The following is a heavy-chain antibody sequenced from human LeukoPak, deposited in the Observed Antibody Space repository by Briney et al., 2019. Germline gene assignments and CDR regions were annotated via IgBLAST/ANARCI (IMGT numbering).Heavy chain of an antibody. CDR2: IYYSGST. Sequence: SETLSLTCTVSGGSISSSSYYWGWIRQPPGKGLEWIVSIYYSGSTYYNPSLKSRVTISVDTSKNQFSLKLSSVTAADTAVYYCARSRDWGQGTLVTVSS. J-gene: IGHJ4*02. V-gene: IGHV4-39*01. CDR3: ARSRD. D-gene: IGHD2-2*01. CDR1: GGSISSSSYY.